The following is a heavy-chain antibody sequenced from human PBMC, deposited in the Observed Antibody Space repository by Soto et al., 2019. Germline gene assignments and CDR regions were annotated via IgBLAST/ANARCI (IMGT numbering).Heavy chain of an antibody. CDR3: ASQSPSYDYGGNPWGDY. CDR2: IYYSGST. J-gene: IGHJ4*02. D-gene: IGHD4-17*01. CDR1: GGSISSSSYY. Sequence: SETLSLTCTVSGGSISSSSYYWGWIRQPPGKGLEWIGSIYYSGSTYYNPSLKSRVTISVDTSKNQFSLKLSSVTAADTAVYYCASQSPSYDYGGNPWGDYWGQGTLVTVSS. V-gene: IGHV4-39*01.